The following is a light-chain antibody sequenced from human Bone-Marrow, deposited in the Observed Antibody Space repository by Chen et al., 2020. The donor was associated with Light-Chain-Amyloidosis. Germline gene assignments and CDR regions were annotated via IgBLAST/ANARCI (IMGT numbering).Light chain of an antibody. Sequence: EIVLRQTTATLSLSPGERTTLSCRASQSVSSYLAWYQQKPGQAPRLLLYDASNRATGIPARFSGSGSGTDFTLTISSLEPEDFAGYYCQQRSNWLYTFGQGTRLEIK. J-gene: IGKJ2*01. CDR3: QQRSNWLYT. V-gene: IGKV3-11*01. CDR2: DAS. CDR1: QSVSSY.